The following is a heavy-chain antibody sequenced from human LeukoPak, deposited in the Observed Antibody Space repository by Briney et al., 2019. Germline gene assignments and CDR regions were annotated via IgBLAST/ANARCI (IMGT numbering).Heavy chain of an antibody. CDR2: INTNTGKP. D-gene: IGHD3-3*01. J-gene: IGHJ6*03. CDR1: GYTFTSYA. Sequence: ASVKVSCKASGYTFTSYAMNWVRQAPGHGLEWMGWINTNTGKPTYSQGFTGRFVFSLGTSVSTAYLQISSLKAEDTAVYYCARVFWYYYYYMDVWGKGTTVTVSS. V-gene: IGHV7-4-1*02. CDR3: ARVFWYYYYYMDV.